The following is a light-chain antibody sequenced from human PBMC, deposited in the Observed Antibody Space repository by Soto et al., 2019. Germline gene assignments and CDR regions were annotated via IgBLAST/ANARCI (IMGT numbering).Light chain of an antibody. V-gene: IGKV3-15*01. Sequence: ETVMTQSPATLSVSPGERATLSCGASESVSTNLAGYQQKPGQVPRLLIYGASTRASDIPARFSGSGSGTEFTLTISSLQSEDCAVYYCQQYNEWLLTFGGGTKVEIE. CDR2: GAS. CDR1: ESVSTN. CDR3: QQYNEWLLT. J-gene: IGKJ4*01.